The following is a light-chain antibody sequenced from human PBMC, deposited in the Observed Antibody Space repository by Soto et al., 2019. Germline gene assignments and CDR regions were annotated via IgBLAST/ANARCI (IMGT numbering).Light chain of an antibody. J-gene: IGKJ1*01. V-gene: IGKV3-11*01. CDR2: DAS. CDR1: QSVSSY. Sequence: ELVLTQSPAILSMSPGERATLSCRASQSVSSYFAWYQQKPGQAPRPLIYDASNRATGVPARFSGSGSGTDVTLTISSLEPEDFAVYYCQQRRYWPVTFGQGTQVEIK. CDR3: QQRRYWPVT.